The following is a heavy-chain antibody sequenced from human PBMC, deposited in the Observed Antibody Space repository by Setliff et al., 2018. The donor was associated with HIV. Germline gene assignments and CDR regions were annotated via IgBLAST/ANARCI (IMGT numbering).Heavy chain of an antibody. V-gene: IGHV1-8*02. D-gene: IGHD3-16*02. CDR2: MNPNSGNT. CDR1: GYTFTSYD. Sequence: GASVKVSCKASGYTFTSYDINWVRQATGQGLEWMGWMNPNSGNTGYAQKFQGRVTMTRNTSISTAYMELSSLRSEDTAVYYCARVRGSYYDYVWGSYRYDYWGQGTLVTVSS. CDR3: ARVRGSYYDYVWGSYRYDY. J-gene: IGHJ4*02.